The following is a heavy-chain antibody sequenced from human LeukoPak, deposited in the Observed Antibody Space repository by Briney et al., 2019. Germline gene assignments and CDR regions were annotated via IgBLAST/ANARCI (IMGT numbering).Heavy chain of an antibody. CDR1: GYTFTSYY. J-gene: IGHJ5*02. CDR2: INPSGGST. V-gene: IGHV1-46*01. D-gene: IGHD3-9*01. CDR3: ARVRLRYFDWLWFDP. Sequence: ASVKVSCKASGYTFTSYYMHWVRQAPGQGLEWMGIINPSGGSTSYAQKFQGRVTMTRDTSTSTVYMELSSLRSEDTAVYYCARVRLRYFDWLWFDPWGQGTLVTVSS.